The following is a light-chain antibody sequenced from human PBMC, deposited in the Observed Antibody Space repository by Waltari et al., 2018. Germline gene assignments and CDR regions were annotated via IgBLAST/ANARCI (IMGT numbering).Light chain of an antibody. CDR2: LGS. J-gene: IGKJ4*01. CDR1: QSLLQSDGRNF. CDR3: MQTQEIPLT. Sequence: ALTQSPLSLPVTPGAPASIFCRSSQSLLQSDGRNFLDWYVQKPGQSPQLLIYLGSNRASGVPDRFSGGGSGTDFTLTISRVEAEDVGVYYCMQTQEIPLTFGGGTKVEIK. V-gene: IGKV2-28*01.